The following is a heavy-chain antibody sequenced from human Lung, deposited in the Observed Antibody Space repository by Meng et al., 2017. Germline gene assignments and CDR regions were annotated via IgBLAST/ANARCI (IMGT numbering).Heavy chain of an antibody. J-gene: IGHJ5*02. D-gene: IGHD3-10*01. V-gene: IGHV4-4*02. Sequence: VEFQASGPGLVKPSGTLSLTCAVFGGSSSSSNWWSWVRQPPGKGLEWIGEIYHSGSTNYNPSLKSRVTISVDKSKNQFSLKLSSVTAADTAVYYCARGSITMVRGVSVFDPWGQGTLVTVSS. CDR2: IYHSGST. CDR3: ARGSITMVRGVSVFDP. CDR1: GGSSSSSNW.